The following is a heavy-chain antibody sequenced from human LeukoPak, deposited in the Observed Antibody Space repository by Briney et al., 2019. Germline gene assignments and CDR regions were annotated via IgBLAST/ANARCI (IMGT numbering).Heavy chain of an antibody. CDR1: GGSISSGDYY. J-gene: IGHJ5*02. D-gene: IGHD3-22*01. CDR2: IYYSGST. V-gene: IGHV4-30-4*01. Sequence: SETLSLTCTVSGGSISSGDYYWSWIRQPPGKGLEWIGYIYYSGSTYYNPSLKSRVTISVDTSKNQFSLKLSSVTAADTVVYYCARFNPDYYDSSGYYYGWFDPWGQGTLVTVSS. CDR3: ARFNPDYYDSSGYYYGWFDP.